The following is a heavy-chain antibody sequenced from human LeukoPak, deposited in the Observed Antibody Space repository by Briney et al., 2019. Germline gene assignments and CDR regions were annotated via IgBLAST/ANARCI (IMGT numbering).Heavy chain of an antibody. V-gene: IGHV3-11*06. CDR3: ARDKVDIVVVPAATSTPRFDY. CDR2: ISSSSSSYT. CDR1: GFTFSDYY. D-gene: IGHD2-2*01. Sequence: GGSLRLSCAASGFTFSDYYMSWIRQAPGKGLEWVSYISSSSSSYTNYADSVKGRFTISRDNAKNSLFLQMNSLRAEDTAVYYCARDKVDIVVVPAATSTPRFDYWGQGTLVTVSS. J-gene: IGHJ4*02.